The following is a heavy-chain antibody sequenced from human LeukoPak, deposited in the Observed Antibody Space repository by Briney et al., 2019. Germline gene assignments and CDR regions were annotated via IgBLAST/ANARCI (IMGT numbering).Heavy chain of an antibody. CDR1: GGSISSYY. D-gene: IGHD1-26*01. Sequence: SEALSLTCTVSGGSISSYYWSWIRQPAGKGLEWIGRIYTSGSTNYNASLKSRGSMSVDTSKNQFSLKLSSVTAADTAVFYCARENSGSYREFDYWGQGTLVTVSS. CDR3: ARENSGSYREFDY. V-gene: IGHV4-4*07. J-gene: IGHJ4*02. CDR2: IYTSGST.